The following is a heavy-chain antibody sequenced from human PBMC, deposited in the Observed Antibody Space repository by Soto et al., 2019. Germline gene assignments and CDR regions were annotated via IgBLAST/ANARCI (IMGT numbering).Heavy chain of an antibody. D-gene: IGHD3-3*01. Sequence: GASVKVSCKASGYTFTSYGISWVRQAPGQRLEWMGWISAYNGNTNYAQKLQGRVTMTTDTSTSTAYMELRSLRSDDTAVYYCARGGYDFWSGYYNYYYYYMDVWGKGTTVTV. J-gene: IGHJ6*03. V-gene: IGHV1-18*01. CDR3: ARGGYDFWSGYYNYYYYYMDV. CDR2: ISAYNGNT. CDR1: GYTFTSYG.